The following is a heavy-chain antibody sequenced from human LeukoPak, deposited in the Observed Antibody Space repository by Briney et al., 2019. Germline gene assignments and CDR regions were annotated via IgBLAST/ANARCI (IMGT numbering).Heavy chain of an antibody. Sequence: PGRSLRLSCAASGFTFSSYAMSWVRQAPAKGLEWVSAISDSGGSTYYADSVKSRFTSSRDNSKNTLYLQMNSLRAEDTAVYYCAKDRYGDYVGFSYWGQGTLVTVSS. CDR1: GFTFSSYA. CDR3: AKDRYGDYVGFSY. J-gene: IGHJ4*02. V-gene: IGHV3-23*01. CDR2: ISDSGGST. D-gene: IGHD4-17*01.